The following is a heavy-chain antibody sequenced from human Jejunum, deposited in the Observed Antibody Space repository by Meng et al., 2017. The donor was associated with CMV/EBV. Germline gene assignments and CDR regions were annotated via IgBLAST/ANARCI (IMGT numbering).Heavy chain of an antibody. Sequence: CAASGFTFSNYLMHWVRQAPGKGLVWVSRINPDGRITNYAASVKGRFTISRDNAKNTLYLQMNSLRGEDTAVYYCARGGLEPVEYWGQGTLVTVSS. CDR3: ARGGLEPVEY. J-gene: IGHJ4*02. V-gene: IGHV3-74*01. CDR2: INPDGRIT. CDR1: GFTFSNYL. D-gene: IGHD1-14*01.